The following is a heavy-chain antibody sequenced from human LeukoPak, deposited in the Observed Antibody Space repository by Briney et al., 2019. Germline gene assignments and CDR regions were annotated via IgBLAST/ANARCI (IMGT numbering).Heavy chain of an antibody. CDR1: GGSISSYY. J-gene: IGHJ3*02. V-gene: IGHV4-59*01. Sequence: KPSETLSLTCTVSGGSISSYYWSWIRQPPGKGLEWIGYIYYSGSTNYNPSLKSRVTISVDTSKNQFSLKLSSVTAADTAVYYCARVPITMVRGVIIKGAFDIWGQGTMVTASS. CDR3: ARVPITMVRGVIIKGAFDI. CDR2: IYYSGST. D-gene: IGHD3-10*01.